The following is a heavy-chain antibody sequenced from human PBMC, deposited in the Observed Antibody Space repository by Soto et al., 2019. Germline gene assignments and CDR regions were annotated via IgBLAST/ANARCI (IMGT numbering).Heavy chain of an antibody. CDR3: ARVLRSGYLAYFYYEMDV. V-gene: IGHV5-51*01. J-gene: IGHJ6*02. CDR1: GYTFTSYW. CDR2: IYPVDSDT. D-gene: IGHD5-18*01. Sequence: KVSCKASGYTFTSYWIAWVRQMPGKGLEWMGIIYPVDSDTRYSPSFQGQVTISADKSLSTAYLQWSSLKASDTAMYYCARVLRSGYLAYFYYEMDVWGQGTKVTVSS.